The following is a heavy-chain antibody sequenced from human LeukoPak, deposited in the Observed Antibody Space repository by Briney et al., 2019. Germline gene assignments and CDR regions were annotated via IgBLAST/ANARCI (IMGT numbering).Heavy chain of an antibody. D-gene: IGHD3-10*01. J-gene: IGHJ4*02. CDR1: GGSFSGYY. CDR2: INHSGST. CDR3: ARAPSWAYFDY. V-gene: IGHV4-34*01. Sequence: PSETLSLTCAVYGGSFSGYYWSWIRQPPGKGLEWIGEINHSGSTNYNPSLKSRVTISVDTSKNQFSLKLSSVTAADTAVYYCARAPSWAYFDYWGQGTLVTVSS.